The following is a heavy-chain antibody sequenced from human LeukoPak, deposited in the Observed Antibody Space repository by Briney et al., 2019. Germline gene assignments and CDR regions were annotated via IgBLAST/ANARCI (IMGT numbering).Heavy chain of an antibody. CDR2: INHSGST. J-gene: IGHJ4*02. Sequence: SETLSLTCAVYGGSFSGYYWSWIRQPPGKGLEWIGEINHSGSTNYNPSLKSRVTISVDTSKNQFSLKLSSVTAADTAVYYCARDGHSSGSFDYWGQGTLVTVSS. CDR1: GGSFSGYY. V-gene: IGHV4-34*01. CDR3: ARDGHSSGSFDY. D-gene: IGHD3-10*01.